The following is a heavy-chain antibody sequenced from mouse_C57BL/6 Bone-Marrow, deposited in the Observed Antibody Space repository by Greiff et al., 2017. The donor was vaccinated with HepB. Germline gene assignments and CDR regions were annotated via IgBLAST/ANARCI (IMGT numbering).Heavy chain of an antibody. J-gene: IGHJ2*01. CDR1: GYTFTDYY. V-gene: IGHV1-75*01. CDR2: IFPGSGST. Sequence: QVQLKESGPELVKPGASVKISCKASGYTFTDYYLNWVKQRPGQGLEWIGWIFPGSGSTYYNEKFKGKATLTVDKSSSTAYMLLSSLTSEDSAVYFCARSGLYDYARLYYFDYWGQGTTLTVSS. D-gene: IGHD2-4*01. CDR3: ARSGLYDYARLYYFDY.